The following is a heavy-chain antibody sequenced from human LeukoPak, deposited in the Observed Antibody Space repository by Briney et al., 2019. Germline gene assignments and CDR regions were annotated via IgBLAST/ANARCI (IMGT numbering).Heavy chain of an antibody. J-gene: IGHJ6*03. Sequence: SETLSLTCTVSGGSISSSSYYWGWIRQPPGRGLEWIGSIYYSGSTYYNPSLKSRVTISVDTSKNQFSLKLSSVTAADTAVYYCARQTPSRGYYYYMDVWGKGTTVTISS. V-gene: IGHV4-39*01. D-gene: IGHD6-6*01. CDR3: ARQTPSRGYYYYMDV. CDR1: GGSISSSSYY. CDR2: IYYSGST.